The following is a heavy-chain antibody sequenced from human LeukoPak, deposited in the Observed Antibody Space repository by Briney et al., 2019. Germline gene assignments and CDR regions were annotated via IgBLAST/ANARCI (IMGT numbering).Heavy chain of an antibody. CDR2: INHSGST. D-gene: IGHD5-24*01. CDR3: ARGMGHIGSYFDY. Sequence: SETLSLTCAVYGGSFSGYYWSWIRQPPGKGLEWIGEINHSGSTNYNPSLKSRVTISVDMSKNQFSLKLSSVTAADTAVYYCARGMGHIGSYFDYWGQGALVTVSS. V-gene: IGHV4-34*01. J-gene: IGHJ4*02. CDR1: GGSFSGYY.